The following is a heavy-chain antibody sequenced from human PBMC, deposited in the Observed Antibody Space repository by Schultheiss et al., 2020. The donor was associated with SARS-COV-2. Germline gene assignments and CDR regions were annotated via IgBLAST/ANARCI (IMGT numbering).Heavy chain of an antibody. CDR3: CTEEVVVPALAFDH. D-gene: IGHD2-15*01. J-gene: IGHJ4*02. CDR1: GFDFSNIW. V-gene: IGHV3-15*01. CDR2: IKSDTDGGTT. Sequence: GESLKISCAASGFDFSNIWMSWVRQAPGKGLEWVGRIKSDTDGGTTDYAAVVKGRFTISRDDSQKTLYLQMNSLQMEDTAVHHCCTEEVVVPALAFDHWGQGVLVTVSS.